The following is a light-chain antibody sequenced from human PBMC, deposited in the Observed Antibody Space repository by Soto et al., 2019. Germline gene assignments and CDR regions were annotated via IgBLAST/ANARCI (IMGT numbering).Light chain of an antibody. CDR2: GAS. Sequence: ERVLTQSPGTLSLSPGERATLSCRASQSVSSTYLAWYQQKPGQAPRLLIYGASSRATGIPDRFSGRGSGTDFTLPISRLTPDDFAVCYCQQYASSPPYTFGHGTKVEIK. CDR3: QQYASSPPYT. CDR1: QSVSSTY. J-gene: IGKJ2*01. V-gene: IGKV3-20*01.